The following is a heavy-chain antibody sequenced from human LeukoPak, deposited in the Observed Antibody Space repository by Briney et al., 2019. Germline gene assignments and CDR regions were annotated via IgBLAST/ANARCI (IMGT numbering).Heavy chain of an antibody. CDR3: ARDIYYDSSGYYGSVY. CDR1: GFTFSSYA. CDR2: ISESGDTP. D-gene: IGHD3-22*01. J-gene: IGHJ4*02. Sequence: GGSLRLSCTASGFTFSSYAMSWVRQAPGKGLKWVSSISESGDTPYYADSVKGRFTISRDNAKNSLYLQMNSLRAEDTAVYYCARDIYYDSSGYYGSVYWGQGTLVTVSS. V-gene: IGHV3-23*01.